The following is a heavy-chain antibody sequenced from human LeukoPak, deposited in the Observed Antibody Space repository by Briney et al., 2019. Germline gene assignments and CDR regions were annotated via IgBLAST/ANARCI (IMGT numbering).Heavy chain of an antibody. D-gene: IGHD6-19*01. J-gene: IGHJ4*02. Sequence: PGGSLRLSCAASGFTFSSYGMHWVRQAPGKGLEWVAAISYDGSNKYYADSVKVRFTISRDNSKNTLYLQMNSLRAEDTAVYYCSKDPKGTAVAGFDYWGQGTLVTVSS. CDR1: GFTFSSYG. V-gene: IGHV3-30*18. CDR2: ISYDGSNK. CDR3: SKDPKGTAVAGFDY.